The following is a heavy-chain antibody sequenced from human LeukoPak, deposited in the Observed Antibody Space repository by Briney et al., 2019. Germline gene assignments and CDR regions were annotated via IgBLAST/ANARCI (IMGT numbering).Heavy chain of an antibody. CDR3: ARVGKDSSGHQTFDY. J-gene: IGHJ4*02. V-gene: IGHV3-48*03. D-gene: IGHD6-19*01. CDR2: ISSSGSTI. Sequence: GGSLRLSCAASGFTFSSYEMNWVRQAPGKGLEWVSYISSSGSTIYYADSVKGRFTISRDNAKNSLYLQMNSLRAEDTAVYYCARVGKDSSGHQTFDYWGQGTLVTVSS. CDR1: GFTFSSYE.